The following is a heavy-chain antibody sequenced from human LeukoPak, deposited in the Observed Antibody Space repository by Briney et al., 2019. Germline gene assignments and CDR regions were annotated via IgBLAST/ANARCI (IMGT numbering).Heavy chain of an antibody. CDR1: GGTFISYA. J-gene: IGHJ5*02. CDR2: IIPIFGTA. Sequence: SVKVSCKASGGTFISYAISWVRQAPGQGREWRGGIIPIFGTANYAQKFQGRVTITTDESTRTAYMELRSQRSEDTAVYYCAGDKKHRTYYDFWSGYYGFDPWGQGTLVTVSS. CDR3: AGDKKHRTYYDFWSGYYGFDP. V-gene: IGHV1-69*05. D-gene: IGHD3-3*01.